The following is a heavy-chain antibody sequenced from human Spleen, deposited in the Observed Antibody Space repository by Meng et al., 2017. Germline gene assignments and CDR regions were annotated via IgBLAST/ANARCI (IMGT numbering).Heavy chain of an antibody. D-gene: IGHD1-26*01. CDR1: GFTFSNSA. V-gene: IGHV3-64*01. CDR3: ARWTGSYKDY. CDR2: INSNGGNT. J-gene: IGHJ4*02. Sequence: GGSLRLSCAASGFTFSNSAMHWVRQAPGKGLEYVSAINSNGGNTYYANSVKGRFTISRDNSKNTLYLQMGGLRPEDMAVYYCARWTGSYKDYWGQGTLVTVSS.